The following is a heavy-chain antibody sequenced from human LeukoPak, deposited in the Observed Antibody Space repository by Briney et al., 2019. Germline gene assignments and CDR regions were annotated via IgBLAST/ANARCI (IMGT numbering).Heavy chain of an antibody. CDR2: IYYSGST. J-gene: IGHJ6*03. Sequence: SETLSLTCTVSGGSISSSSYYWGWIRQPPGKGLEWIGSIYYSGSTYYNPSLKSRVTISVDTSKNQFSLKLSSVTAADTAVYYCARGARVRGVHYYYYCYMDVWGKGTTVTISS. CDR1: GGSISSSSYY. CDR3: ARGARVRGVHYYYYCYMDV. V-gene: IGHV4-39*07. D-gene: IGHD3-10*01.